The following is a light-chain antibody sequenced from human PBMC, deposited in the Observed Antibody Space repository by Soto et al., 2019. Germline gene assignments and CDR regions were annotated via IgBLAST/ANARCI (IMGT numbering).Light chain of an antibody. J-gene: IGLJ2*01. CDR2: EVS. Sequence: QSALTQPASVSGSPGQSITISCTGTSSDVGGYNYVSWYQQHPGKAPKLMIYEVSNRPSGVSNRFSGSKSGNTASLTISGLQAEDEAAYYCSLYTSSSTVVFGGGTKLTVL. CDR1: SSDVGGYNY. V-gene: IGLV2-14*01. CDR3: SLYTSSSTVV.